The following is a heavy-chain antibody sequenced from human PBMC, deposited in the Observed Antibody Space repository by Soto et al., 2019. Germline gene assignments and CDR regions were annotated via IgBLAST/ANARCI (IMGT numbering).Heavy chain of an antibody. CDR3: ARLPRSYYYDSSGFYGMDV. CDR2: ISGSGGST. D-gene: IGHD3-22*01. CDR1: GFTFSSYA. V-gene: IGHV3-23*01. Sequence: GGSLRLSCAASGFTFSSYAMSWVRQAPGKGLEWVSAISGSGGSTYYADSVKGRFTISRDNSKNTLYLQMNSLRAEDTAVYYCARLPRSYYYDSSGFYGMDVWGQGTTVTVSS. J-gene: IGHJ6*02.